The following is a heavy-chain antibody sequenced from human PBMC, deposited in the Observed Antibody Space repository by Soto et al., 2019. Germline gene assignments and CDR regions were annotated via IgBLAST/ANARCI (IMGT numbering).Heavy chain of an antibody. CDR1: GISLSTSGVG. CDR3: ARGLATLPVFAFDI. D-gene: IGHD1-1*01. J-gene: IGHJ3*02. CDR2: IYWNDDK. Sequence: QITLKGSGPTLVKPTQTLTLTCTLSGISLSTSGVGLGWIRQTPGKALEWLALIYWNDDKHYNPSLKTRLTITKDPSKNQAVLTMTNMDPVDTATYYCARGLATLPVFAFDIWDQGTVVTVSS. V-gene: IGHV2-5*01.